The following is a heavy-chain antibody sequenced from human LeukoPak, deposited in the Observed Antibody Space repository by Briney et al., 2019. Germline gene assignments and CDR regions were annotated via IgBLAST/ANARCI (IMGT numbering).Heavy chain of an antibody. J-gene: IGHJ3*01. V-gene: IGHV3-23*01. CDR2: ITATGGTP. CDR1: GFALRNYA. Sequence: GGSLRLLCAASGFALRNYAASWIRQAPGEGRGWVSSITATGGTPYYAASVRGRFPVASDNSNNTLSLQMGGLRPEDTDISYCAKVRDNRDWYKDAFDVWGQGTRVTVSS. CDR3: AKVRDNRDWYKDAFDV. D-gene: IGHD6-19*01.